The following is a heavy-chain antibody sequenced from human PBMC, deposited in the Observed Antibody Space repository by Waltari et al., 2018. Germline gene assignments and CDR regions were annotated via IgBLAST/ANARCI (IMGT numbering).Heavy chain of an antibody. D-gene: IGHD6-19*01. Sequence: QVQLVESGGGGVHPGSARIHSFAESAFTFRSCVLTWVRQAPGRGLEWVALVPSDGCIKQYIDSVKGRFTISRDNAQNTVFLQMNSLRREDTAMYYCVREGYTSGWAGAFDFWGQGTLVTVSS. CDR1: AFTFRSCV. CDR2: VPSDGCIK. J-gene: IGHJ4*02. V-gene: IGHV3-30-3*01. CDR3: VREGYTSGWAGAFDF.